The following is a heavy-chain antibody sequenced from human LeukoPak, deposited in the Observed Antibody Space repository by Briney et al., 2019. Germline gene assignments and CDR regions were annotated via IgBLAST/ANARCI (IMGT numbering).Heavy chain of an antibody. CDR1: GFTFDDYG. V-gene: IGHV3-20*04. J-gene: IGHJ4*02. Sequence: PGGSLRLSCAASGFTFDDYGMSWVRQAPGEGLEWVSGINWNGGSTGYADSVKGRFTISRDNAKNSLYLQMNSLRAEDTALYYCARVRPAIFGVQTFDYWGQGTLVTVSS. CDR3: ARVRPAIFGVQTFDY. CDR2: INWNGGST. D-gene: IGHD3-3*01.